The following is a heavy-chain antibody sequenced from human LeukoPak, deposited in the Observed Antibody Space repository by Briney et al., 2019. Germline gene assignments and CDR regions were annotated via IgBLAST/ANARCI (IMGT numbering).Heavy chain of an antibody. CDR3: ARQGSWFGELYDAFDI. J-gene: IGHJ3*02. D-gene: IGHD3-10*01. CDR1: GYSFTSYW. V-gene: IGHV5-51*01. CDR2: IYPGDSDT. Sequence: GESLKISCKGSGYSFTSYWIGWVRQMPGKGLEWMGIIYPGDSDTRYSPSFQGQVTISADKSIRTAYLQWSSLKASDTAMYYRARQGSWFGELYDAFDIWGQGTMVTVSS.